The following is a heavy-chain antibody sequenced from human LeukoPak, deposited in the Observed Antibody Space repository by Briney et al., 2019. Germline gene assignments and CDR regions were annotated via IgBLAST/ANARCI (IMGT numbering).Heavy chain of an antibody. V-gene: IGHV3-7*01. D-gene: IGHD3-22*01. Sequence: GGSLRLSCAASGFSFSTFEMTWVRQAPGKGLEWVANIKQDGSEKYYVDSVKGRFTISRDNAKNSLYLQMNSLRAEDTAVYYCARGLLRWGQGTLVTVSS. CDR1: GFSFSTFE. CDR3: ARGLLR. J-gene: IGHJ4*02. CDR2: IKQDGSEK.